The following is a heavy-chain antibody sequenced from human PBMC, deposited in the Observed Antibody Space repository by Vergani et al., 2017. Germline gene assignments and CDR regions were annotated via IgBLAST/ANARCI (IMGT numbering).Heavy chain of an antibody. V-gene: IGHV4-61*02. D-gene: IGHD6-19*01. J-gene: IGHJ4*02. CDR2: IYTSGST. Sequence: QVQLQESGPGLVKPSQTLSLTCTVSGGSISSGSYYWSWIRQPAGKGLEWIGRIYTSGSTNYNPSLKSRVTISVDTSKNQFSLKLSSVTAADTAVYYCARRSSCWYGYFDYWGQGTLVTVSS. CDR3: ARRSSCWYGYFDY. CDR1: GGSISSGSYY.